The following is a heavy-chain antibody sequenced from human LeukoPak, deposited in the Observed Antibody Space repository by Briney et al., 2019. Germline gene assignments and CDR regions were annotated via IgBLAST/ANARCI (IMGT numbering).Heavy chain of an antibody. V-gene: IGHV3-23*01. CDR2: IFGSGGSS. CDR1: GFTFSSYA. CDR3: GKTATGYSSGRNPAWPFDY. J-gene: IGHJ4*02. D-gene: IGHD6-19*01. Sequence: AGGSLRLSCTASGFTFSSYAMYWVRQAQGKGLEWVSGIFGSGGSSHYADSVKGRFTISRDNSQNTVYLQMNSLRAEDTAVYYCGKTATGYSSGRNPAWPFDYWGQGTLVTVSS.